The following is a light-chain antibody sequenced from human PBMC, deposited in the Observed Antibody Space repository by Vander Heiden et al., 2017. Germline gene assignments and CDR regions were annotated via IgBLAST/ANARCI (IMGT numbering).Light chain of an antibody. Sequence: DIVMTQPPDSLAVSLGERATINCKSSQSVLYSSNNKNYLAWYQQKPGQPPKLRIYWASTRESGVPDRFSGSGSGTDFTLTIGSLQAEDVAVYYCQQYYSTPRTFGQGTKVEIK. CDR3: QQYYSTPRT. V-gene: IGKV4-1*01. CDR2: WAS. J-gene: IGKJ1*01. CDR1: QSVLYSSNNKNY.